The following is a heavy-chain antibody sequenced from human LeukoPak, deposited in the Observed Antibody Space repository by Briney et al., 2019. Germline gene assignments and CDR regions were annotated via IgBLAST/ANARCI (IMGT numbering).Heavy chain of an antibody. V-gene: IGHV3-30*04. CDR3: ARAPSSGYYSSFDY. CDR1: GFTFSNYA. D-gene: IGHD3-22*01. Sequence: GRSLRLSCAASGFTFSNYAMHWVRQAPGKGLEWVAVISYDGSNKYYADSVKGRFTISRDNSKNTLYLQMNSLRAEDTAVYYCARAPSSGYYSSFDYWGQGTLVTVSS. J-gene: IGHJ4*02. CDR2: ISYDGSNK.